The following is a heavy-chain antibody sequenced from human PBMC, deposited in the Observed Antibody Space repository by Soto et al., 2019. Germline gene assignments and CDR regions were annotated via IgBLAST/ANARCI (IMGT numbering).Heavy chain of an antibody. CDR3: ARAPSGWIQQVRGGMDV. CDR2: ISYDGSNK. D-gene: IGHD5-18*01. J-gene: IGHJ6*02. V-gene: IGHV3-30-3*01. Sequence: PGGSLRLSCAASGFTFSSYAMHWVRQAPGKGLEWVAVISYDGSNKYYADSVKGRFTISRDNSKNTLYLQMNSLRAEDTAVYYCARAPSGWIQQVRGGMDVWGQGTTVTVSS. CDR1: GFTFSSYA.